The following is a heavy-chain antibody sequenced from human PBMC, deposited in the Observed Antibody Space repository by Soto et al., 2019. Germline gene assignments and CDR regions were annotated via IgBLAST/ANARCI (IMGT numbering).Heavy chain of an antibody. J-gene: IGHJ5*02. CDR1: GYSFPSYW. D-gene: IGHD3-9*01. CDR3: ARPKRNVLRYFDWSDNWFDP. Sequence: GESLKISGKGSGYSFPSYWIGWVRQMPGRGLEWMGIIYPGDSDTRYSPSFQGQVTISADKSISTAYLQWSSLKASDTAMYYCARPKRNVLRYFDWSDNWFDPWGQGTLVTVSS. CDR2: IYPGDSDT. V-gene: IGHV5-51*01.